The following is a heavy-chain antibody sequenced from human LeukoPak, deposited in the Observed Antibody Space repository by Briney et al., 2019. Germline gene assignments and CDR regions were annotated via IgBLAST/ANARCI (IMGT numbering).Heavy chain of an antibody. J-gene: IGHJ6*03. CDR1: GFTFDDYG. V-gene: IGHV3-20*04. CDR3: ARIGYDILTGYSRRDYYYYYMDV. Sequence: GGSLRLSCAASGFTFDDYGMSWVRQAPGKGLEWVSGINWNGGSAGYADSVKGRFTISRDNAKNSLYLQMNSLRAEDTALYYCARIGYDILTGYSRRDYYYYYMDVWGKGTTVTVSS. D-gene: IGHD3-9*01. CDR2: INWNGGSA.